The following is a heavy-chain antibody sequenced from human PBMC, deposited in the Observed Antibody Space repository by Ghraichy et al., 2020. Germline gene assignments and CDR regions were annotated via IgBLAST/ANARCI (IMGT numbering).Heavy chain of an antibody. J-gene: IGHJ3*02. V-gene: IGHV3-13*01. CDR3: ARGDYSQGAFDI. Sequence: GGSLRLSCAPSGFTFSSYDLHSVRQATGKGLEWVSAIGTAGDTYYPGSVKGRFTISRENAKNSLYLQMNSLRAGDTAVYYCARGDYSQGAFDIWGQGTMVTVPA. D-gene: IGHD4-11*01. CDR2: IGTAGDT. CDR1: GFTFSSYD.